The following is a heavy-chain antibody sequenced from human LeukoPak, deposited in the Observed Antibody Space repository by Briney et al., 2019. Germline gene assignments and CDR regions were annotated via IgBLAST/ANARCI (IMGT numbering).Heavy chain of an antibody. Sequence: GGSLRLSCAASGFTFSNAWMNWVRQAPGKGLEWVGRIKSKTDGGTTDYAAPVKGRFTISRDGSKNTLYLQMNSLKTEDTAVYYCAKSMARYSGSYYELLTTLDYWGQGTLVTVSS. CDR1: GFTFSNAW. J-gene: IGHJ4*02. V-gene: IGHV3-15*07. CDR3: AKSMARYSGSYYELLTTLDY. D-gene: IGHD1-26*01. CDR2: IKSKTDGGTT.